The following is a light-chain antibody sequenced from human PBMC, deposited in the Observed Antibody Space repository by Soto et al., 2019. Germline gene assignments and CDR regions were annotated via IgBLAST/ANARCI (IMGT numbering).Light chain of an antibody. CDR3: SSYTSSSTPVV. V-gene: IGLV2-14*01. J-gene: IGLJ1*01. CDR2: EVS. Sequence: QSVLTQPASVSGSPGQSITISCTGTSSDVGGYNYVSWYQQHPGKAPKLIIYEVSNRPSGVSNRFSGSKSGNTASLTISGLQAEDEADYYCSSYTSSSTPVVFGTGTKLTV. CDR1: SSDVGGYNY.